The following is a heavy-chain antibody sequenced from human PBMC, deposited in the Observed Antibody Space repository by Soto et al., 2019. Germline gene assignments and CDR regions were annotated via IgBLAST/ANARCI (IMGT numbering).Heavy chain of an antibody. V-gene: IGHV4-59*01. CDR1: GGPISSYY. Sequence: SETLSLTCTVSGGPISSYYWSWIRQPPGKGLEWIGYIYYSGSTNYNPSLKSRVTISVDTSKNQFSLKLSSVTAADTAVYYCARAAGRCSSTSCYLSWFDPWGQGTLVTVSS. CDR2: IYYSGST. D-gene: IGHD2-2*01. CDR3: ARAAGRCSSTSCYLSWFDP. J-gene: IGHJ5*02.